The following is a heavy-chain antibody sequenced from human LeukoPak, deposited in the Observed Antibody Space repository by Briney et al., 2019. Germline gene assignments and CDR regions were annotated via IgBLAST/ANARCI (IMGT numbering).Heavy chain of an antibody. V-gene: IGHV3-15*04. CDR1: GFTSSNAW. CDR2: IVVGGTT. CDR3: ATDVPSPLAQIDY. J-gene: IGHJ4*02. D-gene: IGHD1-14*01. Sequence: GGSLRLSCAASGFTSSNAWMSWVRQAPGKGLEWVARIVVGGTTDYAAPVKGRFTISRDDSMNMLYLQMDSLKTGDTAMYYCATDVPSPLAQIDYWGQGTPVTVSS.